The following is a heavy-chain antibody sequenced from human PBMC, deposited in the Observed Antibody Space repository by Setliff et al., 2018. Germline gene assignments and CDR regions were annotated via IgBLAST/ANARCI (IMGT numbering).Heavy chain of an antibody. V-gene: IGHV3-30-3*01. CDR3: ARDGKQYYYDSTGYYRNWFDP. CDR1: GFTVSSFS. Sequence: GGSLRLSCAASGFTVSSFSMHWVRQAPVRGPEWLAVISYDGSHDYYADSVRGRFTISRDNSNNTLYMQMSSLRAEDTAIYSCARDGKQYYYDSTGYYRNWFDPWGQGTLVTVSS. J-gene: IGHJ5*02. D-gene: IGHD3-22*01. CDR2: ISYDGSHD.